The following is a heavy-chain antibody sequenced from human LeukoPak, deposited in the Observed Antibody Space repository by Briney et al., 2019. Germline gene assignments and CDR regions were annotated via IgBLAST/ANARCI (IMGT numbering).Heavy chain of an antibody. Sequence: SETLSLTCAVSDGSISSGGYSWSWIRQPPGKGLEWIGYIYHSGSTYYNPSLKSRVTISVDRSKNQFSLKLSSVTAADTAVYYCARGEITMVRGVIWMGWFDPWGQGTLVTVSS. CDR3: ARGEITMVRGVIWMGWFDP. CDR1: DGSISSGGYS. D-gene: IGHD3-10*01. V-gene: IGHV4-30-2*01. J-gene: IGHJ5*02. CDR2: IYHSGST.